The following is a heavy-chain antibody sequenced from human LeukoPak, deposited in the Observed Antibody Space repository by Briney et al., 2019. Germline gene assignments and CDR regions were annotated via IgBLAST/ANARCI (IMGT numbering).Heavy chain of an antibody. J-gene: IGHJ6*02. V-gene: IGHV3-23*01. CDR1: GFTFSNYA. CDR3: ARESTALTIFGMDV. D-gene: IGHD4-17*01. Sequence: GGSLRLSCVASGFTFSNYAMSWVRQAPGKGLEWVSAISDDGGATYHADSVKGRFTISRDNSKNTLYLQMNSLRAEDTAVYYCARESTALTIFGMDVWGRGTTVTVSS. CDR2: ISDDGGAT.